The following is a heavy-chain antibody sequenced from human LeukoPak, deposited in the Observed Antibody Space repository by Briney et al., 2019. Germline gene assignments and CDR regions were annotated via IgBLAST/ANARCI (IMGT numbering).Heavy chain of an antibody. CDR3: ARGLGGYDQFFDY. D-gene: IGHD5-12*01. V-gene: IGHV3-66*01. CDR2: IYSGGST. J-gene: IGHJ4*02. CDR1: GFTVSSNY. Sequence: GGSLRLSCAASGFTVSSNYMSWVRQAPGKGLEWVSVIYSGGSTYYADSVKGRFTISRDNAKNSLYLQMNSLRAEDTAVYYCARGLGGYDQFFDYWGQGTLVTVSS.